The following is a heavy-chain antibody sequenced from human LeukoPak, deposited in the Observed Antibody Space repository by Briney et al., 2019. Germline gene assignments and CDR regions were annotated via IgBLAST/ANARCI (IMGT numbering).Heavy chain of an antibody. CDR1: GYSFTSYW. V-gene: IGHV3-48*04. J-gene: IGHJ4*02. D-gene: IGHD5-18*01. CDR3: ARPDTAMDFVGYFDY. CDR2: ISSSGSTI. Sequence: GESLKISCKGSGYSFTSYWIGWVRQAPGKGLEWVSYISSSGSTIYYADSVKGRFTISRDNAKNSLYLQMNSLRAEDTAVYYCARPDTAMDFVGYFDYWGQGTLVTVSS.